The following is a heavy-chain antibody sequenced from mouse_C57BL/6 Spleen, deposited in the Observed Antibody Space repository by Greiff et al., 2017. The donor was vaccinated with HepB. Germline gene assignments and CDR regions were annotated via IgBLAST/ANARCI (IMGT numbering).Heavy chain of an antibody. V-gene: IGHV1-62-2*01. J-gene: IGHJ2*01. CDR1: GYTFTDYT. Sequence: VQLQQSGAELVKPGASVKLSCKASGYTFTDYTIHWVKQRSGQGLEWIGWFYPGSGSIKYNEKFKDKATLTADKSSSTAYMELSSMTSADAAVYFCARHCRLNSNYFDYWGQGTTLTVSS. CDR3: ARHCRLNSNYFDY. CDR2: FYPGSGSI. D-gene: IGHD1-3*01.